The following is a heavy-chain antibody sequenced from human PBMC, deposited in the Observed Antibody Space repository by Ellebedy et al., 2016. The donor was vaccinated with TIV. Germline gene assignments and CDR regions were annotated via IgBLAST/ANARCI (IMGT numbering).Heavy chain of an antibody. CDR1: GFTFSNYW. CDR3: VRGSNGWSGFDY. V-gene: IGHV3-74*01. D-gene: IGHD6-19*01. CDR2: ISPDGTYV. Sequence: GESLKISCATSGFTFSNYWMYWVRQGPGKGLVWVSRISPDGTYVNDADSVKGRFTISRDNAKSTLYLQMNSLRAEDTAVYYCVRGSNGWSGFDYWGQGILVAVSS. J-gene: IGHJ4*02.